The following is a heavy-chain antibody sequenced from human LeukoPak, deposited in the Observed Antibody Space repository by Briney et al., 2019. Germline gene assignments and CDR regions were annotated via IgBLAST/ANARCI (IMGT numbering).Heavy chain of an antibody. Sequence: GGSLRLSCAASGFTFSSYAMSWVRQAPGKGLEWVSAISGSGGSTYYADSVKGRFTISRDNSKNTLYLQMNCLRAEDTAVYYCAKGSKWVRGAFDIWGQGTMVTVSS. CDR2: ISGSGGST. D-gene: IGHD1-26*01. CDR1: GFTFSSYA. V-gene: IGHV3-23*01. J-gene: IGHJ3*02. CDR3: AKGSKWVRGAFDI.